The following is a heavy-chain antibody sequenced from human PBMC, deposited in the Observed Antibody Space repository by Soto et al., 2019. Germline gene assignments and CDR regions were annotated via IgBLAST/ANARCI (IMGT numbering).Heavy chain of an antibody. CDR3: ARGPILPGATSWLDP. CDR1: GGIFSSFS. J-gene: IGHJ5*02. Sequence: QVQLVQSGAEVKTPGSSVEVSCKASGGIFSSFSITWVRQVPEHGLEWMGGIIPMTGTPNYAEKFQGRLTLTADAATRTAYLVLSSLKSEDTAVYYCARGPILPGATSWLDPWGQGTVVIVSS. V-gene: IGHV1-69*01. D-gene: IGHD2-2*01. CDR2: IIPMTGTP.